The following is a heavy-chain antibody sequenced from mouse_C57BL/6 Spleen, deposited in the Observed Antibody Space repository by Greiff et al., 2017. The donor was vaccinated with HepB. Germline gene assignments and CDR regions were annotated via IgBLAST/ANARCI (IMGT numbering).Heavy chain of an antibody. CDR2: ISNGGGST. J-gene: IGHJ4*01. Sequence: EVQLQQSGGGLVQPGGSLKLSCAASGFTFSDYYMYWVRQTPEKRLEWVAYISNGGGSTYYPDTVKGRFTISRDNAKNTLYLQMSRLKSEDTAMYYCARRIYYDYDRGMDYWGQGTSVTVSS. CDR1: GFTFSDYY. D-gene: IGHD2-4*01. CDR3: ARRIYYDYDRGMDY. V-gene: IGHV5-12*01.